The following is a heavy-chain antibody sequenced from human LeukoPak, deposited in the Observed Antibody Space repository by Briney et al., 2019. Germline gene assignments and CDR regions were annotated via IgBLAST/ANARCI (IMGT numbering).Heavy chain of an antibody. CDR2: INPNSGGT. V-gene: IGHV1-2*02. J-gene: IGHJ6*03. D-gene: IGHD3-16*02. Sequence: ASVKVSCKASGYTFTGYYMHWVRQATGQGLEWMGWINPNSGGTNYAQKFQGRVTMTRDTSISTAYMELSRLRSDDTAVYYCARGWDYVWGSYRPYYYMDVWGKGTTVTVSS. CDR3: ARGWDYVWGSYRPYYYMDV. CDR1: GYTFTGYY.